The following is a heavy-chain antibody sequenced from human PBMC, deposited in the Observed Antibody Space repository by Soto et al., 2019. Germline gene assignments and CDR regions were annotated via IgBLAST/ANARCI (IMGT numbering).Heavy chain of an antibody. CDR3: AKVSSSWYAGFFDL. CDR1: GFTFSSHA. CDR2: LSDSGGST. J-gene: IGHJ4*02. V-gene: IGHV3-23*01. Sequence: EVQLLESGGGLVQPGGSLRLSCTASGFTFSSHAMTWVCQAPGKGLEWVSGLSDSGGSTYYADSVKGRFTISRDNSMNTLYLQMNTLRAEDTAVYYCAKVSSSWYAGFFDLWGQGTLVTVSS. D-gene: IGHD6-13*01.